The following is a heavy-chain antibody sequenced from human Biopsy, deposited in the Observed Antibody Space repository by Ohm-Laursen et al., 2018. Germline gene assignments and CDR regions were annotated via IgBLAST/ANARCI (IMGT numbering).Heavy chain of an antibody. CDR2: IYYSGST. CDR1: GDSVSSGSFY. CDR3: ARVGAGAPSIDYFDY. Sequence: GTLSLTCPVSGDSVSSGSFYWTWIRQPPGKGLEWIGYIYYSGSTNYNPSPKSRVTISVDTSRNQFSLKLSSVTAADTAVYYCARVGAGAPSIDYFDYWGQGALVTVSS. J-gene: IGHJ4*02. V-gene: IGHV4-61*01. D-gene: IGHD1-26*01.